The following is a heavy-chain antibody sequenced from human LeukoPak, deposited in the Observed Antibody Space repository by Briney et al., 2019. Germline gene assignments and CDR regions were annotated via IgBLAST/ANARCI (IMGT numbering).Heavy chain of an antibody. V-gene: IGHV3-48*03. J-gene: IGHJ6*03. D-gene: IGHD6-19*01. CDR1: GFTFSSYE. CDR3: ARVPYSSGWYDYYMDV. CDR2: ISSSGSTI. Sequence: GGSLRLSCAASGFTFSSYEMNWVRQAPGEGLEWVSYISSSGSTIYYADSVKGRFTISRDNAKNSLYLQMNSLRAKDTAVYYCARVPYSSGWYDYYMDVWGKGTTVTISS.